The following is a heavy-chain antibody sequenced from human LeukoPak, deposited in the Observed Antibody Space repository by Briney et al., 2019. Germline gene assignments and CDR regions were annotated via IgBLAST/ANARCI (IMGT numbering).Heavy chain of an antibody. CDR1: GFTFNIYS. CDR3: ARDREVVAFDI. V-gene: IGHV3-21*04. D-gene: IGHD2-15*01. CDR2: ISGSTTYT. J-gene: IGHJ3*02. Sequence: GGSLRLSCAASGFTFNIYSMNWVRQAPGKGLEWVSYISGSTTYTNYADSVRGRFTISRDNSKNSLYLQMNSLRAEDTAVYYCARDREVVAFDIWGQGTMVTVSS.